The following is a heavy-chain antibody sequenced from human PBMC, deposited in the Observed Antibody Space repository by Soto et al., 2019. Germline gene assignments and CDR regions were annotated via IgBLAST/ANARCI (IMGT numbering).Heavy chain of an antibody. CDR3: AHKGPEDWPLDY. J-gene: IGHJ4*02. V-gene: IGHV2-5*02. CDR2: IYWDDST. CDR1: GFSLSTSGVG. Sequence: QITLKESGPTLVRPTQPLTLTCAFSGFSLSTSGVGVGWIRQPPGKALEWLAVIYWDDSTHYSPSLRPRLTITNDTSKNQVVLTMTKMDPMDTGTYYCAHKGPEDWPLDYWGQGNRVTVSS. D-gene: IGHD3-9*01.